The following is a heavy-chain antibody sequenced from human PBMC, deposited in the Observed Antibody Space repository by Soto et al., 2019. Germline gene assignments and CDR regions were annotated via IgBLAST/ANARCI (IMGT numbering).Heavy chain of an antibody. CDR2: INHSGST. Sequence: SETLSLTCAVYGGSFSGYYWSWIRQPPGKGLEWIGEINHSGSTNYNPSLKSRVTISVDTSKNQFSLKLSSVTAADTAVYYCARGPLGIAVAHYWGQGTLVT. V-gene: IGHV4-34*01. D-gene: IGHD6-19*01. CDR3: ARGPLGIAVAHY. CDR1: GGSFSGYY. J-gene: IGHJ4*02.